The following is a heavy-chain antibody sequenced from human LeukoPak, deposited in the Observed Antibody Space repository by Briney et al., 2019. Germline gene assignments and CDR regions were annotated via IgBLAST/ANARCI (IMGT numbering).Heavy chain of an antibody. CDR1: GFTFSSYT. Sequence: PGGSLRLSCAASGFTFSSYTMNWVRQAPGKGLEWVSSISSSTYIYYADSVEGRFTISRDNAENSLFLEMNSLRAEDTAVYYCARDLGTTMITSLGYWGQGTLVTVSS. J-gene: IGHJ4*02. CDR2: ISSSTYI. D-gene: IGHD3-22*01. CDR3: ARDLGTTMITSLGY. V-gene: IGHV3-21*01.